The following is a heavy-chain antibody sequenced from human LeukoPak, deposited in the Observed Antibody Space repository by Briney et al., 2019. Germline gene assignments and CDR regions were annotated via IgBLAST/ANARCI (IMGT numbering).Heavy chain of an antibody. J-gene: IGHJ4*02. Sequence: SETLSLTCAVYGGSFSGYYWSWIRQPPGKGLEWIGEINHSGSTNYNPSLKSRVTISVDTSKNQFSLKLSSVTAADTAVYYCVRGQRGFGYWGQGTLVTVSS. CDR3: VRGQRGFGY. CDR1: GGSFSGYY. D-gene: IGHD3-10*01. V-gene: IGHV4-34*01. CDR2: INHSGST.